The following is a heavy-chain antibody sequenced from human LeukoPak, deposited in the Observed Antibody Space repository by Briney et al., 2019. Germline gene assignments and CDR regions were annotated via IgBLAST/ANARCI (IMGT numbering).Heavy chain of an antibody. CDR3: ARLSIAAREIDY. CDR1: GGSISSSSYY. J-gene: IGHJ4*02. Sequence: SETLFLTCTVSGGSISSSSYYWGWIRQPPGKGLEWIGSIYYSGSTYYNPSLKSRVTISVDTSKNQFSLKLSSVTAADTAVYYCARLSIAAREIDYWGQGTLVTVSS. D-gene: IGHD6-6*01. CDR2: IYYSGST. V-gene: IGHV4-39*01.